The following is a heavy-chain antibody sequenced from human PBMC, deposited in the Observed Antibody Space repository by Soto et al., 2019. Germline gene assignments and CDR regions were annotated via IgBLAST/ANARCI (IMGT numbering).Heavy chain of an antibody. J-gene: IGHJ5*02. V-gene: IGHV1-69*13. CDR1: GGTFSSYA. CDR3: ASSRKDYYDSSGYYYWFDP. Sequence: ASVKVSCKASGGTFSSYAISWVRQAPGQGLEWMGGIIPIFGTANYAQKFQGRVTITADESTSTAYMELSSLRSEDTAVYYCASSRKDYYDSSGYYYWFDPWGQGTLVTVSS. D-gene: IGHD3-22*01. CDR2: IIPIFGTA.